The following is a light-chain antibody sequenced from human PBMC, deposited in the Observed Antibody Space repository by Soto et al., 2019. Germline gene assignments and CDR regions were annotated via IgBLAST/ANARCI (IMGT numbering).Light chain of an antibody. CDR3: RSYTSSRPVV. J-gene: IGLJ2*01. CDR2: DVS. V-gene: IGLV2-14*01. CDR1: SSDVGGYNY. Sequence: QSALTQPASVSGSPGQSITISCTGTSSDVGGYNYVSWYQQHPGKAPKLMIYDVSNRPSGVSNRFSGSKSGNTASLTISGLQAEDEADYYCRSYTSSRPVVFGGGTKLTVL.